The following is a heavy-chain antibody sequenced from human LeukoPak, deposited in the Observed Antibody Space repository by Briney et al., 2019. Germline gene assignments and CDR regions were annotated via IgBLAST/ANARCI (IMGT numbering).Heavy chain of an antibody. CDR2: ISGSGGST. CDR3: AKSLVPAATHTHYYYYYGMDV. J-gene: IGHJ6*02. CDR1: GFTFSSYA. Sequence: GGSLRLSCAASGFTFSSYAMSWVRQAPGKGLEWVSAISGSGGSTYYADSVKGRFTISRDNSKNTLYLQMNSLRAEDTAVYCCAKSLVPAATHTHYYYYYGMDVWGQGTTVTVSS. V-gene: IGHV3-23*01. D-gene: IGHD2-2*01.